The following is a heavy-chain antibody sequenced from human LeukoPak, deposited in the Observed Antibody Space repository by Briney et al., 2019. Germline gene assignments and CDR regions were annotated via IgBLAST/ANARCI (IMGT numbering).Heavy chain of an antibody. J-gene: IGHJ4*02. CDR1: GGTFSSYT. CDR2: IIPILGIA. D-gene: IGHD2-2*01. CDR3: ASHCSSTSCQDY. V-gene: IGHV1-69*02. Sequence: SVKVSCKASGGTFSSYTISWVRQAPGQGLEWMGRIIPILGIANYAQKFQGRVTITADKSPSTAYMGLSSLRSENTAVYYCASHCSSTSCQDYWGQGTLVTVSS.